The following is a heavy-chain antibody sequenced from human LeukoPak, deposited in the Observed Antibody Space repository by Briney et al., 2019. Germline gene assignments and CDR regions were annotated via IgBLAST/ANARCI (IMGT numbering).Heavy chain of an antibody. V-gene: IGHV4-39*01. Sequence: PSETLSLTCTVSGGSISSSSYCWGWIRQPPGKGLEWIGSIYYSGSTYYNPSLKSRITISVDTSKNQFSLKLSSVTAADTAVYYCARLGGPRDYWGQGTLVTVSS. D-gene: IGHD3-10*01. CDR3: ARLGGPRDY. CDR2: IYYSGST. J-gene: IGHJ4*02. CDR1: GGSISSSSYC.